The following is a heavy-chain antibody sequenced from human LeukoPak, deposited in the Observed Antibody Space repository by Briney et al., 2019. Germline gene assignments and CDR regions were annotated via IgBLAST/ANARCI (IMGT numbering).Heavy chain of an antibody. V-gene: IGHV4-61*02. CDR2: IYSSGNT. Sequence: SQTLSLTCTVSGGSISNNTYYWRWIRQPAGKGLEWIVRIYSSGNTNYNPSLKSRVNISIDTSKNHFSLNLNSVTAADTAVYYCASGRPLSSQGGSDSWGQGALVTVSS. J-gene: IGHJ4*02. D-gene: IGHD3-10*01. CDR1: GGSISNNTYY. CDR3: ASGRPLSSQGGSDS.